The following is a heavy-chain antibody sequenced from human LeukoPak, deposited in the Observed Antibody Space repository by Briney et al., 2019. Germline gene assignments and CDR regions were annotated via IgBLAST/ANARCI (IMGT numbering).Heavy chain of an antibody. CDR1: GFTLSSYY. CDR3: AKRNTMIRGGPCFDH. Sequence: PGGSLRLSCAASGFTLSSYYMSWVRQAPGKGLEWVSIIFGTGDTTNYAHYVKGRFTVSRDKSTNTFYLQMNDLRPEDTAKYYCAKRNTMIRGGPCFDHWGQGLLVTVSS. J-gene: IGHJ4*01. CDR2: IFGTGDTT. D-gene: IGHD3-10*01. V-gene: IGHV3-23*01.